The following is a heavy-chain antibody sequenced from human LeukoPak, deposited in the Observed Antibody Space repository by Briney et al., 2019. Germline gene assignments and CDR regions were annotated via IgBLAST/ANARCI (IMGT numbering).Heavy chain of an antibody. J-gene: IGHJ4*02. CDR3: ARARRITMVRGVIITPFDY. CDR1: GGSFSGYY. D-gene: IGHD3-10*01. CDR2: INHSGST. V-gene: IGHV4-34*01. Sequence: SETLSLTCAVYGGSFSGYYWSWIRQPPGKGLEWIGEINHSGSTNYNPSLKSRVTISVDTSKNQFSLKLSSVTAADTAVYYCARARRITMVRGVIITPFDYWGQGTLVTVSS.